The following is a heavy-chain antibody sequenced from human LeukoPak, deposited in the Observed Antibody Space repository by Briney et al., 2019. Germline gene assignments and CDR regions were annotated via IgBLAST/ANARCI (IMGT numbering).Heavy chain of an antibody. CDR1: GFTFSDYW. J-gene: IGHJ1*01. CDR3: AKEIYGDSTGGRFQH. D-gene: IGHD4-17*01. CDR2: INLHGSEK. V-gene: IGHV3-7*03. Sequence: GGSLRLSCAASGFTFSDYWMSWVRQAPGKGLEWVANINLHGSEKRYGDSVKGRFTISRDNAKNSLYLQMNSLRAEDTAVYYCAKEIYGDSTGGRFQHWGQGTLVTVSS.